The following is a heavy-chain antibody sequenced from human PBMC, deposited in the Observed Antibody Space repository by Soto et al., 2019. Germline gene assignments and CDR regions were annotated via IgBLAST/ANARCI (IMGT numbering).Heavy chain of an antibody. CDR3: ARDWQQLSRGWFDP. Sequence: ESGGGVVQPGRSLRLSCAASGFTFSSYGMHWVRQAPGKGLEWVAVIWYDGSNKYYADSVKGRFTISRDNSKNTLYLQMNSLRAEDTAVYYCARDWQQLSRGWFDPWGQGTLVTVSS. CDR2: IWYDGSNK. D-gene: IGHD6-13*01. V-gene: IGHV3-33*01. J-gene: IGHJ5*02. CDR1: GFTFSSYG.